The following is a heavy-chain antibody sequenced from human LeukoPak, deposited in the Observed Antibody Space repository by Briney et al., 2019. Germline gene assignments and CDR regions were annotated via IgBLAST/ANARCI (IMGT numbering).Heavy chain of an antibody. J-gene: IGHJ6*04. V-gene: IGHV3-21*01. Sequence: GGSLRLSCAASGFTFSSYSMNWVRQAPGKGLEWVSSISSSSSNIYYADSVKGRFTISRDNAKNSLYLQMNSLRVEDTAVYYCAGPFVGAIFDVWGKGTTVTVSS. CDR2: ISSSSSNI. CDR3: AGPFVGAIFDV. D-gene: IGHD1-26*01. CDR1: GFTFSSYS.